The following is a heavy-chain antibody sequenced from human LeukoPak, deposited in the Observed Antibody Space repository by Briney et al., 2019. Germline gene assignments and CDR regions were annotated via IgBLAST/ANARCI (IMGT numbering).Heavy chain of an antibody. CDR3: ARDIIGKSGSGYYYDAFDI. J-gene: IGHJ3*02. CDR2: IKHDGRVQ. CDR1: GSTFGSSW. D-gene: IGHD3-22*01. V-gene: IGHV3-7*01. Sequence: GGSLRLSCAASGSTFGSSWMSWVRQAPGKGLEWVANIKHDGRVQFYADSVKGRFTISRDNARNSLYLQMSSLRAEDTAVYYCARDIIGKSGSGYYYDAFDIWGQGTMVTVSS.